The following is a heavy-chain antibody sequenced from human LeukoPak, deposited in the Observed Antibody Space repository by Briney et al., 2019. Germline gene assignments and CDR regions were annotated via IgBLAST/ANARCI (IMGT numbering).Heavy chain of an antibody. Sequence: PGGSLRLSCAASGFTFSSYAMTWVRQAPGKGREWVSVISASGGTTYYGDSVKGRFTISRDNSKNTLYLQMNRLRAEDTAVYYCAKVRNYFDSSGRHFDYWGQGTPVTVSS. CDR3: AKVRNYFDSSGRHFDY. D-gene: IGHD3-22*01. V-gene: IGHV3-23*01. J-gene: IGHJ4*02. CDR2: ISASGGTT. CDR1: GFTFSSYA.